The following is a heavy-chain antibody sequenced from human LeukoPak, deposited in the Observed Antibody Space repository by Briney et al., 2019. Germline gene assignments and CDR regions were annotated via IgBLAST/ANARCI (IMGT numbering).Heavy chain of an antibody. D-gene: IGHD3-9*01. J-gene: IGHJ4*02. CDR1: GFTFSSYS. CDR2: ISSSSSTI. V-gene: IGHV3-48*04. Sequence: GGSLRLSCAASGFTFSSYSMNWVRQAPGKGLEWVSYISSSSSTIYYADSVKGRFTISRDNAKNSLYLQMNSLRAEDTAVYYCARDLTERYFDWLPIDSWGQGALVTVSS. CDR3: ARDLTERYFDWLPIDS.